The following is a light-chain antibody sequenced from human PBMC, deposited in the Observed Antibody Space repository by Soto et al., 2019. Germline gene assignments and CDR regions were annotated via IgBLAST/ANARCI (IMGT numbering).Light chain of an antibody. Sequence: QSALTQPASVSGSPGQSITISCTGTSSDVGGYNHVSWYQQYPGKAPKLMIYGVTNRPSGVSNRFSGSKTGNTASLTISGLQAEDEADYYCFSYTNINTRACVFGTGTKLTVL. CDR1: SSDVGGYNH. V-gene: IGLV2-14*01. CDR3: FSYTNINTRACV. CDR2: GVT. J-gene: IGLJ1*01.